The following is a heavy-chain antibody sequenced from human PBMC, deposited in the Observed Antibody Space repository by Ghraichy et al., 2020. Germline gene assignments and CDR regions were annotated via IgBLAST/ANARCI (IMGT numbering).Heavy chain of an antibody. CDR2: ISSSSSTI. J-gene: IGHJ5*02. CDR1: GFTFSSYS. V-gene: IGHV3-48*04. CDR3: ARDYTLSYGSGNWFDP. Sequence: GGSLRLSCAASGFTFSSYSMNWVRQAPGKGLEWVSYISSSSSTIYYADSVKGRFTISRDNAKNSLYLQMNSLRAEDTAVYYCARDYTLSYGSGNWFDPWGQGTLVTVSS. D-gene: IGHD3-10*01.